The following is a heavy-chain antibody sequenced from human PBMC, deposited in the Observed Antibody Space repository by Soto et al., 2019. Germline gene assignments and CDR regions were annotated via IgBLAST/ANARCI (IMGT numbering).Heavy chain of an antibody. CDR1: GYTFTSYV. D-gene: IGHD5-12*01. J-gene: IGHJ6*02. Sequence: ASVKVSCKASGYTFTSYVMHWVRQAPGQRLEWMGWISTYNGDTNYAQTFQGRVTMTTDTSTSTVHMEVRSLRSDDTAVYYCAREGVAPYYYYGMDVWGQGTPVTVSS. V-gene: IGHV1-18*01. CDR3: AREGVAPYYYYGMDV. CDR2: ISTYNGDT.